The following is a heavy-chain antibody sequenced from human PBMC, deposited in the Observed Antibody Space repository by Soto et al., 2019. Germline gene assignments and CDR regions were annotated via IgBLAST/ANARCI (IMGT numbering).Heavy chain of an antibody. J-gene: IGHJ6*03. V-gene: IGHV3-30*18. Sequence: QVQLVESGGGVVQPGRSLRLSCAASGFTFSSYGMHWVRQAPGKGLEWVAVISYDGSNKYYADSVKGRFTISRDKSKNTLSLQMNSLRAEDTAAYYCAEDNDELSDYMDVRSKGTTITVSS. CDR1: GFTFSSYG. CDR2: ISYDGSNK. CDR3: AEDNDELSDYMDV. D-gene: IGHD1-1*01.